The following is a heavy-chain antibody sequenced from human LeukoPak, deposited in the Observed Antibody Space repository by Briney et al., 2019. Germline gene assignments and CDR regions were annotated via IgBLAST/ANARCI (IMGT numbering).Heavy chain of an antibody. D-gene: IGHD2-2*01. J-gene: IGHJ4*02. CDR2: VHSSGST. CDR1: GASMTTYY. CDR3: ARRSSMENFYDQ. V-gene: IGHV4-4*07. Sequence: SETLSLTCTVPGASMTTYYWSWIRQPAGKGLEWIGHVHSSGSTNYNPSLKSRVTMSVDTSKNQFSLKVSSVTAADTALYYCARRSSMENFYDQWGQGTLVTVSS.